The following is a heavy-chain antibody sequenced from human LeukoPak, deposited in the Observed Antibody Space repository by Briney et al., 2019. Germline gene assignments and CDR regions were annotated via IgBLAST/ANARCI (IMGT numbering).Heavy chain of an antibody. CDR2: INPNSGGT. D-gene: IGHD3-9*01. V-gene: IGHV1-2*02. J-gene: IGHJ6*03. CDR1: GYTFTSYY. Sequence: GASVKVSCKASGYTFTSYYMHWVRQAPGQGLEWMGWINPNSGGTNYAQMFQGRVTMTRDTSISTAYMELSRLRSDDTAVYYCARDLRYFDWLWFPGTYYYYMDVWGKGTTVTVSS. CDR3: ARDLRYFDWLWFPGTYYYYMDV.